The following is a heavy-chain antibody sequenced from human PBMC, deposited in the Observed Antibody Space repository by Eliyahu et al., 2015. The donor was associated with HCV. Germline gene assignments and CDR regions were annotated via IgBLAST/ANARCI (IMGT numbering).Heavy chain of an antibody. D-gene: IGHD5/OR15-5a*01. CDR3: ATVRASVTHRAEYFQH. CDR2: ILPVFGSS. V-gene: IGHV1-69*01. Sequence: WVRQAPGQGLEWMGRILPVFGSSNYAQKFQGRVSITADESTATAYLELNSLTSDDTAIFYCATVRASVTHRAEYFQHWGQGT. J-gene: IGHJ1*01.